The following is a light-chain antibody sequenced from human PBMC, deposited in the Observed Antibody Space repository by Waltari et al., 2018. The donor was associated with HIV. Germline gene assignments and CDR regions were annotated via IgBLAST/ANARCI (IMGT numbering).Light chain of an antibody. CDR1: QTVLYSYGNRDY. CDR3: QQYYTTPQS. CDR2: WAS. V-gene: IGKV4-1*01. J-gene: IGKJ2*03. Sequence: DIVLTQSPDSMAVSLGERATVNCTSSQTVLYSYGNRDYLAWYQVRPGQPPQLLIYWASTRQSGVPGRFSGSGSVTHFTLTISGLQAEGVAIYYCQQYYTTPQSFGQGTRLEI.